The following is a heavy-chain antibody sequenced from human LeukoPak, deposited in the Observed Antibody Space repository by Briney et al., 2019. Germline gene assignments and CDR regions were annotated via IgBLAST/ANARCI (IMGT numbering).Heavy chain of an antibody. CDR1: GYTFTSYG. CDR3: ARDYRVGILTGYGELLFGY. Sequence: ASVKVSCKASGYTFTSYGISWVRQAPGQGLEWMGWISAHNGNTNYAQKLQGRVTMTTDTSTSTAYMELRSLRSDDTAVYYCARDYRVGILTGYGELLFGYWGQGTLVTVSS. J-gene: IGHJ4*02. CDR2: ISAHNGNT. V-gene: IGHV1-18*01. D-gene: IGHD3-9*01.